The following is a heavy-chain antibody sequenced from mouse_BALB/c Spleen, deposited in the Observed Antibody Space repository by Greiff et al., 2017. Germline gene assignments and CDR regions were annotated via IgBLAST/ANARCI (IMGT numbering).Heavy chain of an antibody. CDR2: IDPENGNT. V-gene: IGHV14-1*02. Sequence: EVQLKESGAELVRPGALVKLSCKASGFNIKDYYMHWVKQRPEQGLEWIGWIDPENGNTIYDPKFQGKASITADTSSNTAYLQLSSLTSEDTAVYYCFNWDGAMDYWGQGTSVTVSS. CDR3: FNWDGAMDY. J-gene: IGHJ4*01. CDR1: GFNIKDYY. D-gene: IGHD4-1*02.